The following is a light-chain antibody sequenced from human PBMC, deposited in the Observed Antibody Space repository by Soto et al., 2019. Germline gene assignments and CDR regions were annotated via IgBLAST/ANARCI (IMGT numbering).Light chain of an antibody. CDR2: GAS. J-gene: IGKJ1*01. CDR3: QQYGSSPWT. Sequence: DIQMTQSPSSVSASVGDRVTITCRASQDISSWLAWYQQKPGKAPKLLIYGASSRATGIPDRFSGSGSGTDFTLTISRLEPEDFAVYYCQQYGSSPWTFGQGTKVEIK. V-gene: IGKV1-12*01. CDR1: QDISSW.